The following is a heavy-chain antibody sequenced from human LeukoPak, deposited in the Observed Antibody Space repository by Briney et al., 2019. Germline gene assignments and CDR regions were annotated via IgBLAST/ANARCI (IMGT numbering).Heavy chain of an antibody. CDR3: AKGGISSVFHAFDI. CDR1: GFTFSSYA. Sequence: GGSLRLSCAASGFTFSSYAMSLVRQTPGKGLEWVSAISGDRTGTYYTDSVKGRFTISRDNSKNTLFLQMNSLRVEDTAVYYCAKGGISSVFHAFDIWGQGTMVTVSS. D-gene: IGHD2/OR15-2a*01. J-gene: IGHJ3*02. CDR2: ISGDRTGT. V-gene: IGHV3-23*01.